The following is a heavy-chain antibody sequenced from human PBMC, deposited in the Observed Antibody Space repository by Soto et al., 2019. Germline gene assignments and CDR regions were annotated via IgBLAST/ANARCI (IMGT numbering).Heavy chain of an antibody. Sequence: PGGSLRLSCAASGFAVSSSYMHWVRQAPGKGLEWVAAMSFDGNSKYFADSVKGRFKISRDTSKNTWSLEMESLGVEDSALYHCTRGRSMIANDDFEYWGQGTQVTVSS. CDR1: GFAVSSSY. D-gene: IGHD2-21*01. CDR3: TRGRSMIANDDFEY. CDR2: MSFDGNSK. J-gene: IGHJ4*02. V-gene: IGHV3-30-3*01.